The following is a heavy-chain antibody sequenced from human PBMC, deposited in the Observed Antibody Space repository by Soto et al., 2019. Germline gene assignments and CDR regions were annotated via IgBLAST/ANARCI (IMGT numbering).Heavy chain of an antibody. CDR1: GGSISTSSYF. D-gene: IGHD3-10*01. Sequence: QLQLQESGPGLVKPSETLSLTCSVSGGSISTSSYFWGWIRQPPGKGLEWVGAVHYSGSANYRSSLQSRVTISVDPSQNQFSLRLRSVTAADTAVYYCARHRWGSGSYSGLLDFWGQGALVTVSS. V-gene: IGHV4-39*01. CDR2: VHYSGSA. J-gene: IGHJ4*02. CDR3: ARHRWGSGSYSGLLDF.